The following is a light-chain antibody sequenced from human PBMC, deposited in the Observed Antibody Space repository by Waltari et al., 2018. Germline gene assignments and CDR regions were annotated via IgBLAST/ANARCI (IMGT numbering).Light chain of an antibody. CDR1: QGITKY. J-gene: IGKJ1*01. Sequence: DIQMTQSPSSLSASVGDRVTITCRASQGITKYLAWYQHKPGKVPKLLLYPASTLQSGVPSRFSGSGSGTDFTLTISSLQPEDVATYYCQKYDSAPRTFGQGTKVEIK. CDR3: QKYDSAPRT. V-gene: IGKV1-27*01. CDR2: PAS.